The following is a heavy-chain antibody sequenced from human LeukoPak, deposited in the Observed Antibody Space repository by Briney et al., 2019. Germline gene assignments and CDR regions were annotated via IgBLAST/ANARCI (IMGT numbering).Heavy chain of an antibody. CDR1: GFTVSSNY. J-gene: IGHJ6*03. CDR2: IYSGGNT. CDR3: ARTIFGVVSHYYYYYMDV. Sequence: GGSLRLSCAASGFTVSSNYMSWVRQAPGKGLEWVSVIYSGGNTYYADSVKGRFTISRDNSKNTLYLQMNSLRPEDTAVYYCARTIFGVVSHYYYYYMDVWGKGTTVTVSS. V-gene: IGHV3-66*01. D-gene: IGHD3-3*01.